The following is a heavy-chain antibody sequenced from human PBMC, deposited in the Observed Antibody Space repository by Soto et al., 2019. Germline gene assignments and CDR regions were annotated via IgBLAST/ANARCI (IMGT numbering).Heavy chain of an antibody. Sequence: SGPTLVNPTQPLTLTCTFSGFSLSTSGVGVGWIRQPPGKALEWLALIYWDDDKRYSPSLKSRLTITKDTSKNQVVLTMTNMDPVDTATYYCAHTPTLWFGELFPNYYYGMDVWGQGTTVTVSS. CDR1: GFSLSTSGVG. D-gene: IGHD3-10*01. CDR3: AHTPTLWFGELFPNYYYGMDV. V-gene: IGHV2-5*02. CDR2: IYWDDDK. J-gene: IGHJ6*02.